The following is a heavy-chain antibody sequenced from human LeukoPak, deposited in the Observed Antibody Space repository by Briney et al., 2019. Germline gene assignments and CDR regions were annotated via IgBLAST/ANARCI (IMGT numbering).Heavy chain of an antibody. V-gene: IGHV4-59*08. Sequence: SETLSLTCTVSGGSISSYYWSWIRQPPGKGLEWIGYIYYSGSTNYNPSLKSRVTISVDTSKNQFSLKLSSVTAADTAVYYCARFLKWPRDAFDIWGQGTMVSVSS. CDR3: ARFLKWPRDAFDI. D-gene: IGHD5-12*01. CDR2: IYYSGST. CDR1: GGSISSYY. J-gene: IGHJ3*02.